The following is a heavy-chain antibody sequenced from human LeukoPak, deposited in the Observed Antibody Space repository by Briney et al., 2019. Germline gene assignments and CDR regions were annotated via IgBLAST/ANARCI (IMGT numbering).Heavy chain of an antibody. V-gene: IGHV3-23*01. J-gene: IGHJ3*01. D-gene: IGHD3-10*01. CDR1: GFTFSRYA. Sequence: GGSLRLSCAASGFTFSRYAMSWVRQAPGKGLEWVSAVSGSGGSTYYADSVKGLFTISRDNSKNTLYLQMNTLRAEDTAVYYCAKRMIRGVNHDAFDLWGQGTMVTVSS. CDR2: VSGSGGST. CDR3: AKRMIRGVNHDAFDL.